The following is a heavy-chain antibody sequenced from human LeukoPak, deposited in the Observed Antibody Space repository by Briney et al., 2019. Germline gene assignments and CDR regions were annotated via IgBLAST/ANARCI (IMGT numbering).Heavy chain of an antibody. CDR3: ARDFASSGWYPRPRFDY. Sequence: GGSLRLSCAASGFTFSSYGMHWVRQAPGKGLEWVANIKQDGSEKYYVDSVKGRFTISRDNAKNSLYLQMNSLRAEDTAVYYCARDFASSGWYPRPRFDYWGQGTLVTVSS. V-gene: IGHV3-7*01. CDR2: IKQDGSEK. D-gene: IGHD6-19*01. J-gene: IGHJ4*02. CDR1: GFTFSSYG.